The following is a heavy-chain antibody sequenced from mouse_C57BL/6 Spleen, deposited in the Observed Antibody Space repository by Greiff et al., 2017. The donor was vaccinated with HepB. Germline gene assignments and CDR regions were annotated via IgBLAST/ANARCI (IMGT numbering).Heavy chain of an antibody. Sequence: QVHVKQSGAELVKPGASVKISCKASGYAFSSYWMNWVKQRPGKGLEWIGQIYPGDGDTNYNGKFKGKATLTADKSSSTAYMQLSSLTSEDSAVYFCARGIYYGNYAYYAMDYWGQGTSVTVSS. J-gene: IGHJ4*01. D-gene: IGHD2-1*01. CDR2: IYPGDGDT. CDR1: GYAFSSYW. CDR3: ARGIYYGNYAYYAMDY. V-gene: IGHV1-80*01.